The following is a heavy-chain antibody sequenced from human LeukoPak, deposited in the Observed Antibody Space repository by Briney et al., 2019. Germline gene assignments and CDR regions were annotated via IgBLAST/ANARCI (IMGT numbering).Heavy chain of an antibody. CDR3: ARSPHILTGENFDY. CDR2: INPNSGGT. Sequence: ASVKVSCKASGYTFTGYYIHWVRQAPGQGLEWMGWINPNSGGTNYAQKFQDRVTMTRDTSISTAYMELSRLRFGDTAVYYCARSPHILTGENFDYWGQGTLVTVSS. CDR1: GYTFTGYY. V-gene: IGHV1-2*02. D-gene: IGHD3-9*01. J-gene: IGHJ4*02.